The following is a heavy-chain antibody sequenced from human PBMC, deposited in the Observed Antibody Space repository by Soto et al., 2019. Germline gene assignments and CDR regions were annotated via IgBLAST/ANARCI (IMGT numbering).Heavy chain of an antibody. V-gene: IGHV1-24*01. CDR2: YDPAKDET. CDR1: GYTLRELS. Sequence: GASVKVSCKVSGYTLRELSLHWVRQAPGKGLEWLAGYDPAKDETLYAQKFQGRVTMTEDTSTDTAYMELSSLRSEDTAVYYCATTLAVAAPFDYWGQGTLVTVSS. J-gene: IGHJ4*02. D-gene: IGHD6-19*01. CDR3: ATTLAVAAPFDY.